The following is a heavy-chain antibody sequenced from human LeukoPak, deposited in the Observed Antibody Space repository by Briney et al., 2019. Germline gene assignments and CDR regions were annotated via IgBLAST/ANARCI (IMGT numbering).Heavy chain of an antibody. CDR1: GGSISGTNW. V-gene: IGHV4-4*02. D-gene: IGHD1-26*01. CDR2: ISLAGQT. J-gene: IGHJ4*02. CDR3: SGESGPFCPFGY. Sequence: SGTLSLTCGVSGGSISGTNWGSWVRQPPGQGLEWIGEISLAGQTNYKRSLNGRVTMSLDKSSNQISLHLPSVTAAGTATSYCSGESGPFCPFGYWGQGTLVTVSS.